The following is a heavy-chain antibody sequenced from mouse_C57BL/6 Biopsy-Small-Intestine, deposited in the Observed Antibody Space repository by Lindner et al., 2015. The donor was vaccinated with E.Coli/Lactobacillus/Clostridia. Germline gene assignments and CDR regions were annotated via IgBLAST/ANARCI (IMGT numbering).Heavy chain of an antibody. Sequence: VQLQESGAEVMKPGASVKLSCKATGYTISGSWIEWVKERPGHGLEWIGEILPGSGSTNYNEKFKDKATFTADASSNTAYMQLSSLTTEDSAIYYCAIFPYYSDPYAMDYWGQGTSVTVSS. CDR2: ILPGSGST. CDR1: GYTISGSW. CDR3: AIFPYYSDPYAMDY. V-gene: IGHV1-9*01. D-gene: IGHD2-12*01. J-gene: IGHJ4*01.